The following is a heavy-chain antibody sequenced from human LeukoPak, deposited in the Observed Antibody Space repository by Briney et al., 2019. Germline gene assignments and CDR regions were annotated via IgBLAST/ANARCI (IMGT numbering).Heavy chain of an antibody. Sequence: GGSLRLSCAASGFTFSSYAMSWVRQAPGKGLEWVSDISASAGSTFYADSVKGRFTISRDNSKNTLYVQMNSLRAEDTAVYYCAKNESTVTTFFENWGQGTLVTVSS. D-gene: IGHD4-17*01. CDR3: AKNESTVTTFFEN. V-gene: IGHV3-23*01. CDR2: ISASAGST. J-gene: IGHJ4*02. CDR1: GFTFSSYA.